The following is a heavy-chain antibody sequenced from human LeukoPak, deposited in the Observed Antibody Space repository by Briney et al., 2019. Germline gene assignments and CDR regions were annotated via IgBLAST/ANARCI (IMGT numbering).Heavy chain of an antibody. J-gene: IGHJ4*02. CDR3: ARSGGLQKFDY. Sequence: GGSLRLSCAASELTFSNYAVHWVRQAPDKGLQWVAVISYDGNTIHYADSVKGRFTISRDTSKNSLYLQMNYLRTEDTAVYYCARSGGLQKFDYWGQGTLVTVSS. D-gene: IGHD4-11*01. CDR2: ISYDGNTI. CDR1: ELTFSNYA. V-gene: IGHV3-30-3*01.